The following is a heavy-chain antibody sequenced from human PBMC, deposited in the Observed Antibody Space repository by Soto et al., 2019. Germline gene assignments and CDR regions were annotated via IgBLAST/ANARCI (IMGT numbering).Heavy chain of an antibody. Sequence: SQTLSLTCAISGDSVSSNSAAWNWIGQSPSRGLEWLGRTYYRSKWYNDYAVSVKSRITINPDTSKNQFSRQLNSVTPEDTAVYYCARDGYYYGSGSYGFTNWFEPWGQGTLVTVSS. CDR1: GDSVSSNSAA. V-gene: IGHV6-1*01. CDR3: ARDGYYYGSGSYGFTNWFEP. CDR2: TYYRSKWYN. J-gene: IGHJ5*02. D-gene: IGHD3-10*01.